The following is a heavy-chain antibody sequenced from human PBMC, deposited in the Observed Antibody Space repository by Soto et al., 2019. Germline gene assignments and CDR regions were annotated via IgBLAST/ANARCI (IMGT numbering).Heavy chain of an antibody. CDR3: ARDATYYDSSGYYYSPPDYYYGMDV. J-gene: IGHJ6*02. CDR1: GGSISSGDYY. V-gene: IGHV4-30-4*01. Sequence: PSETLSLTCTVSGGSISSGDYYWSWIRQPPGKGLEWIGYIYYSGSTYYNPSLKSRVTISVDTSKNQFSLELSSVTAADTAVYYCARDATYYDSSGYYYSPPDYYYGMDVWGQGTTVTVSS. D-gene: IGHD3-22*01. CDR2: IYYSGST.